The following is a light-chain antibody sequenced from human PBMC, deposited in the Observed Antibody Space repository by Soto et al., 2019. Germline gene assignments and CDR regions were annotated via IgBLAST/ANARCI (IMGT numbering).Light chain of an antibody. CDR3: SSYSSSTTHVV. V-gene: IGLV2-14*03. Sequence: QSALTQPASVSGSPGRSVTISCTGTSCDVGDFNYVAWYQHLPGRAPKLIIYDVTNRPSGISYRFSASKSGRTASLTISGLQAEDEADYYCSSYSSSTTHVVFGGGTKLTAL. CDR2: DVT. CDR1: SCDVGDFNY. J-gene: IGLJ2*01.